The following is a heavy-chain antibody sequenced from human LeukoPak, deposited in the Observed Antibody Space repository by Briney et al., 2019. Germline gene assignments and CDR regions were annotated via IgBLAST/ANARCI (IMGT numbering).Heavy chain of an antibody. CDR1: GDTFSSFA. CDR2: IIPMSDTA. Sequence: ASVKVSCKASGDTFSSFAVSWVRQAPGQGLEWMGGIIPMSDTANYPQKFRGRLTITADIPTSTVYMELSSLRSEDTAVYYCAREDDTGRYMGDDAFDIWGQGTMVTVSS. CDR3: AREDDTGRYMGDDAFDI. J-gene: IGHJ3*02. V-gene: IGHV1-69*06. D-gene: IGHD1-26*01.